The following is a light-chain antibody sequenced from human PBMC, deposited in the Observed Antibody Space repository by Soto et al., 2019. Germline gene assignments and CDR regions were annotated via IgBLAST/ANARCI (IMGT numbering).Light chain of an antibody. Sequence: DVVMTQSPLSLPVILGQPASISCRSSQSLVYRDGNTYLNWFQQRPGQSPRRLIYHVSNRDSGVPDRFSGSGLGTHFTLKISRVEAEDVGLYYCMQGTHWPYTFGHGTKLEIK. CDR3: MQGTHWPYT. V-gene: IGKV2-30*01. CDR2: HVS. J-gene: IGKJ2*01. CDR1: QSLVYRDGNTY.